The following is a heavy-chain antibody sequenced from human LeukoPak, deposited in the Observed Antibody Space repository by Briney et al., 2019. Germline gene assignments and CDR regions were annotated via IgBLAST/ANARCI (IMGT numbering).Heavy chain of an antibody. CDR1: GFTFINAW. CDR2: IKSTTDGGTT. J-gene: IGHJ4*02. D-gene: IGHD1-1*01. Sequence: PGGSLRLSCAASGFTFINAWMSWVRQAPGKGLEWVGRIKSTTDGGTTDYAAPVKGRFTISRDDSKNTLYLEMNSLKTDDTAVYYCTSRRTQERYFDYWGQGTLVTVSS. V-gene: IGHV3-15*01. CDR3: TSRRTQERYFDY.